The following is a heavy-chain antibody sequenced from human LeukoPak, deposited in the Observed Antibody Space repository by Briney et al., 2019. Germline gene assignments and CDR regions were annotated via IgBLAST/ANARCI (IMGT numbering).Heavy chain of an antibody. V-gene: IGHV3-23*01. Sequence: QAGGSLRLSCAASGLSFSNYAMYWVRQAPGKGLEWVSAIGGAGGNIFYTDSVKGRFTISRDNSKNTLYLHMNSLRAEDTAIYYCVRDNYSYRLDVWGQGTLVTVSS. CDR3: VRDNYSYRLDV. CDR2: IGGAGGNI. CDR1: GLSFSNYA. J-gene: IGHJ4*02. D-gene: IGHD2-21*01.